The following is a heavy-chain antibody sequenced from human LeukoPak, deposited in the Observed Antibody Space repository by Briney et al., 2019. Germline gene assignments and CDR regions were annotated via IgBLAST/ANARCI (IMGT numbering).Heavy chain of an antibody. J-gene: IGHJ5*02. CDR2: IYHSGST. CDR3: AREPGTGNWFDP. D-gene: IGHD2-2*01. Sequence: SETLSLTCAVSGGSISSSNWWSWVRQPPGKGLEWIGEIYHSGSTNYNPSLKSRVTISVGKSKNQFSLKLSSVTAADTAVYYCAREPGTGNWFDPWGQGTLVTVSS. CDR1: GGSISSSNW. V-gene: IGHV4-4*02.